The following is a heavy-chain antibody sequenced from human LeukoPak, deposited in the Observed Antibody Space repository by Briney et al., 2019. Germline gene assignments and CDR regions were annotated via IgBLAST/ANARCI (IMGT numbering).Heavy chain of an antibody. J-gene: IGHJ4*02. D-gene: IGHD3-16*01. CDR2: INQDGSEK. CDR1: GFTFRSYW. CDR3: ARDGSPFER. V-gene: IGHV3-7*03. Sequence: GGSLRLSCAASGFTFRSYWMSWVRQAPGKGLEWVANINQDGSEKYYVDSVKGRFTISRDNAKNSVYLQMNSLRAEDTAVYYCARDGSPFERWGQGTLVTVSS.